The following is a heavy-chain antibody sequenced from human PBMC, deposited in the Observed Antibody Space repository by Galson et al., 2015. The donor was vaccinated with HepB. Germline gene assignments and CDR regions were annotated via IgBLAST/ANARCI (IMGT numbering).Heavy chain of an antibody. Sequence: SVKVSCKASGSNFIGYHLHWVRQAPGQGLEWMGRFNPNSGHTDYEQKFQGRVTMTRDTSISTAYMELSSLTSDDTAVYYCARDYYGYFDYWGQGTLVTVSS. J-gene: IGHJ4*02. CDR2: FNPNSGHT. CDR1: GSNFIGYH. CDR3: ARDYYGYFDY. D-gene: IGHD3-22*01. V-gene: IGHV1-2*06.